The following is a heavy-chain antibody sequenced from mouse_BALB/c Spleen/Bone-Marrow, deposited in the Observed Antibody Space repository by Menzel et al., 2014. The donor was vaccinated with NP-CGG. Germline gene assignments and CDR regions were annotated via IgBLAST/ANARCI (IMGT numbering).Heavy chain of an antibody. V-gene: IGHV1-7*01. CDR2: INPSTGYA. Sequence: VQLQESGPELAKPGASVKMSCKASGYTFTDTWIHWIKQRPGQGLEWIGYINPSTGYAEYNQNFKDKATLTVDKSSSTAYMQLSSLTSEDSAACYCARDYWGQGTTLTVSS. J-gene: IGHJ2*01. CDR3: ARDY. CDR1: GYTFTDTW.